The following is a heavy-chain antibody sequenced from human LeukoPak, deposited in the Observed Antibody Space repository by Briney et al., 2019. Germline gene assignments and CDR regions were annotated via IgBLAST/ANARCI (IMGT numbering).Heavy chain of an antibody. CDR1: GFTFSSYA. CDR2: ISYDGSNK. V-gene: IGHV3-30-3*01. CDR3: ARGRGGYYLDAFDI. J-gene: IGHJ3*02. Sequence: PGGSLRLSCAASGFTFSSYAMHWVRQAPGKGLEWVAVISYDGSNKYYADSVKGRFTISRDNSKNTLYLQMNSLRAEDTAVYYCARGRGGYYLDAFDIWGQGTMVTVSS. D-gene: IGHD3-22*01.